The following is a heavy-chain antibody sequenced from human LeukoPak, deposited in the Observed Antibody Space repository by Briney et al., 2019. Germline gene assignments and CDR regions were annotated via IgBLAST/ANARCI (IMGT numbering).Heavy chain of an antibody. CDR1: GFTFDDYA. CDR2: ISWDGGST. CDR3: AKGKLSYYDSSGYYPLLSAFDI. V-gene: IGHV3-43D*03. Sequence: GGSLRLSCAASGFTFDDYAMHWVRQAPGKGLEWVSLISWDGGSTYYADSVKGRFTISRDNSKNSLYLQMNSLRAEDTALYYCAKGKLSYYDSSGYYPLLSAFDIWGQGTMVTVSS. J-gene: IGHJ3*02. D-gene: IGHD3-22*01.